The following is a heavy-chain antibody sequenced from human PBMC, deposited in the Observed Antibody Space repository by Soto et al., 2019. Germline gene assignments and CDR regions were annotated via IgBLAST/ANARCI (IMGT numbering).Heavy chain of an antibody. J-gene: IGHJ5*02. CDR3: ATLPPRIVGVMTDLPT. V-gene: IGHV4-4*02. D-gene: IGHD2-15*01. CDR2: IYHTGTT. CDR1: GASISSTYW. Sequence: QLRESGPGLVKPSGTLSLTCFVSGASISSTYWWSWVRQTPGKRLEWIGQIYHTGTTSYNPSRXNXVXIXXDKSNHQFSLRLTSMTAADTAVYYCATLPPRIVGVMTDLPTWGQGTLVTVSS.